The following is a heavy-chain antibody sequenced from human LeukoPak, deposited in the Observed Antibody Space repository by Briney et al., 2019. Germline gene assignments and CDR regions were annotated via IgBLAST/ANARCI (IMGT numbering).Heavy chain of an antibody. D-gene: IGHD4-17*01. V-gene: IGHV1-46*01. CDR2: INPSGGST. CDR1: GYTFTSYY. CDR3: ARGGRSYGDYFSGFGAGG. Sequence: ASVKVSCKASGYTFTSYYMHWVRQAPGQGLEWMGIINPSGGSTSYAQKFQGRVTMTRDMSTGTVYMELSSLRSEDTAVYYCARGGRSYGDYFSGFGAGGWGQGTLVTVSS. J-gene: IGHJ4*02.